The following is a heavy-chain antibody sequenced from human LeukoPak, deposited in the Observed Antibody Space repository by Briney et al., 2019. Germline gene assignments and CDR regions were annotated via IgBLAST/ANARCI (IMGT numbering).Heavy chain of an antibody. D-gene: IGHD3-16*01. CDR2: IYYRGAT. Sequence: SETLSLTCTVSGGSISSGDNYWSWIRQPPGEGLEWIGYIYYRGATYYNPSLKSRITMSLDTSKNQFSLKVYSVTAADTAVYYCTGDRSAYADSWGQGTLVTVSS. V-gene: IGHV4-30-4*01. J-gene: IGHJ4*02. CDR1: GGSISSGDNY. CDR3: TGDRSAYADS.